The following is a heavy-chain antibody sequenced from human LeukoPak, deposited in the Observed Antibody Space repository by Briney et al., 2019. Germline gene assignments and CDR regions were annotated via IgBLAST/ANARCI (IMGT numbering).Heavy chain of an antibody. CDR3: ARHGGAHYSDSTGYLNY. D-gene: IGHD3-22*01. Sequence: GGSLRLCCAASGFTFSSYAMSWVRQAPGKGLEWVSTISGGGGSSNSADSVKGRFTISRDNSKNTLFLHMNSLRAEDTAVYYCARHGGAHYSDSTGYLNYWGQGTLLTVAS. CDR2: ISGGGGSS. J-gene: IGHJ4*02. V-gene: IGHV3-23*01. CDR1: GFTFSSYA.